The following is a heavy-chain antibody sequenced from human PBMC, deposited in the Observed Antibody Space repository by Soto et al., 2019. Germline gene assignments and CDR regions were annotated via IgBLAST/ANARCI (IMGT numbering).Heavy chain of an antibody. CDR1: GFTFSSYG. Sequence: QVQLVESGGGVVQPGRSLRLSCAASGFTFSSYGMHWVRQAPGKGLEWVAVISYDGSNKYYADSVKGRFTISRDNSKNTLYLQMNSLRAEDTAVYYCAKDSRRISGWPVDYYYYYGMDVWGQGTTVTVSS. D-gene: IGHD6-19*01. J-gene: IGHJ6*02. V-gene: IGHV3-30*18. CDR2: ISYDGSNK. CDR3: AKDSRRISGWPVDYYYYYGMDV.